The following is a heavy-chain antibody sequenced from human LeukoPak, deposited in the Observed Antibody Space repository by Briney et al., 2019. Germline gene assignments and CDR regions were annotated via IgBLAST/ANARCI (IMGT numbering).Heavy chain of an antibody. CDR1: GFTFSTSA. Sequence: PGGSLRLSCAASGFTFSTSAMTWVRQAPGRGLEWVSIIGGTDGSTYYADSVKGRFAISRDNSRNTLYLEMNSLRAEDTAVYYCAKAGASWSPGYWGQGTLVTVSS. V-gene: IGHV3-23*01. CDR3: AKAGASWSPGY. J-gene: IGHJ4*02. CDR2: IGGTDGST. D-gene: IGHD6-13*01.